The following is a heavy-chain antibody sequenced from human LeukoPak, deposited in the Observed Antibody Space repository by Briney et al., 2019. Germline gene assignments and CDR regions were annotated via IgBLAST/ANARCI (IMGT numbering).Heavy chain of an antibody. J-gene: IGHJ5*02. V-gene: IGHV1-18*01. CDR1: GYTFTTYG. Sequence: ASVKVSRRASGYTFTTYGISWVRQAPGQGLEWMGWISAYNGNTNYAQKLQGRVTMTTDTSTSTAYMELRSLRSDDTAIYYCARDRGSGYCTGSTCPRGWFDPWGQGALVTVSS. CDR3: ARDRGSGYCTGSTCPRGWFDP. CDR2: ISAYNGNT. D-gene: IGHD2-8*02.